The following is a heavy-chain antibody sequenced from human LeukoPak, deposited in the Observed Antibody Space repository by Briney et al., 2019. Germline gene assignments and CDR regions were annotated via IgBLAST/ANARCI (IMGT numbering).Heavy chain of an antibody. CDR3: ARGGAARPDFDY. D-gene: IGHD6-6*01. CDR2: IYTSGST. V-gene: IGHV4-4*07. Sequence: SETLSLTCTVSGGSISSYYWSWIRQPAGKGLEWIGRIYTSGSTNYNPSLMSRVTMSVDTSKNQFSLKLSSVTAADPAVYYCARGGAARPDFDYWGQGTLVTVSS. J-gene: IGHJ4*02. CDR1: GGSISSYY.